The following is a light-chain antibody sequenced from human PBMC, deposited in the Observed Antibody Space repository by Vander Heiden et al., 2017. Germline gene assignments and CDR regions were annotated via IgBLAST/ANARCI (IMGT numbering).Light chain of an antibody. Sequence: SALPQPPSASGSRGRSVPISCTGTSSDVGGYRYVSWYQQHPDRAPQLVIFEVTKRPSGVPARFTGSKSGNTASLTVSGVQPDDEAIYYCASYAGNNDLIFGGGTKLTVL. V-gene: IGLV2-8*01. J-gene: IGLJ2*01. CDR3: ASYAGNNDLI. CDR1: SSDVGGYRY. CDR2: EVT.